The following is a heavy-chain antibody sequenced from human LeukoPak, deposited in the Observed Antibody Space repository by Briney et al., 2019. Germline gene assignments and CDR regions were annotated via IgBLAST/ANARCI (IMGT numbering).Heavy chain of an antibody. J-gene: IGHJ4*02. CDR1: GGSFSGYY. Sequence: SETLSLTCAVYGGSFSGYYWSWIRQPPGKGLEWIGEINHSGSTNYNPSLKSRVTISVDTSKNQFSLRLSSVTAADTAVYYCARVKDHYFDYWGQGTLVTVSS. V-gene: IGHV4-34*01. CDR3: ARVKDHYFDY. CDR2: INHSGST.